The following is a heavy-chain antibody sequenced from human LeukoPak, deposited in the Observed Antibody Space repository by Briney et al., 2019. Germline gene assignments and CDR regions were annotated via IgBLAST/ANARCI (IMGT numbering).Heavy chain of an antibody. CDR2: IYYSGST. CDR3: ARVAGIAAAGPFDY. J-gene: IGHJ4*02. Sequence: IPSETLSLTRTVSGGSISSSSYYWGWIRQPPGKGLEWIGSIYYSGSTYYNPSLKSRVTISVDTSKNQFSLKLSSVTAADTAVYYCARVAGIAAAGPFDYWGQGTLVTVSS. D-gene: IGHD6-13*01. V-gene: IGHV4-39*07. CDR1: GGSISSSSYY.